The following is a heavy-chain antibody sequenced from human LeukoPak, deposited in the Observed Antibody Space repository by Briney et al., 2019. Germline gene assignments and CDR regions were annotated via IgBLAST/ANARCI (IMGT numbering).Heavy chain of an antibody. CDR2: ISYDGSNK. CDR1: GFTFSSYA. V-gene: IGHV3-30-3*01. CDR3: ARDPLRWIDY. J-gene: IGHJ4*02. Sequence: GGSLRLSCAASGFTFSSYAMHWVRQAPGKGLEWVAVISYDGSNKYYADSVKGRFTISRDNSKNTLYLQMNSLRAEDTAVYYCARDPLRWIDYWGQGTLVTVSS. D-gene: IGHD4-23*01.